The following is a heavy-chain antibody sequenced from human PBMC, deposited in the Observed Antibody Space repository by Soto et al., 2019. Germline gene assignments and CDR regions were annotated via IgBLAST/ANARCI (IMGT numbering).Heavy chain of an antibody. J-gene: IGHJ4*02. CDR2: ISGSGDST. Sequence: EVQLLESGGGLVQPGGSLRLSCAASGFTFSTYAMNWFRQAPGKGLEWVSGISGSGDSTYYADSVKGRFTVSRDNSKNTLYLPMNSLRGEDTAVFYCAKERRSGGSFDYWGQGTLVTVSP. CDR1: GFTFSTYA. CDR3: AKERRSGGSFDY. D-gene: IGHD3-3*01. V-gene: IGHV3-23*01.